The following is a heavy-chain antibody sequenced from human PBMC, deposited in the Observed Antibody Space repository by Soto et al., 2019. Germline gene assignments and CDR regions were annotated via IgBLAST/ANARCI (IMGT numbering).Heavy chain of an antibody. J-gene: IGHJ6*02. Sequence: QVQLVESGGGVVQPGRSLRLSCAASGFTFSSYAMHWVRQAPGKGLEWVAVISYDGSNKYYADSVKGRFTISRDNSKNTLYLQMNSLRAEDTAVYYCARDFRVVGIHYGMDVWGQGTTVTVSS. CDR3: ARDFRVVGIHYGMDV. CDR1: GFTFSSYA. D-gene: IGHD1-26*01. V-gene: IGHV3-30-3*01. CDR2: ISYDGSNK.